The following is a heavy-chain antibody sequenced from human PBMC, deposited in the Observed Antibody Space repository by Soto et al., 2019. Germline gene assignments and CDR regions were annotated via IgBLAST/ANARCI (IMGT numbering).Heavy chain of an antibody. CDR3: ARGCSSASCYYY. CDR1: GFMFSSYT. V-gene: IGHV3-21*01. CDR2: VSFRGDI. J-gene: IGHJ4*02. Sequence: PGGSLRLSCTASGFMFSSYTMNWVRQAPGKGLEWVSSVSFRGDIYYADSLEGRFTISRDDAKNSLYLQMNSLRAEDTAVYYCARGCSSASCYYYLGQGTLVTVYS. D-gene: IGHD2-2*01.